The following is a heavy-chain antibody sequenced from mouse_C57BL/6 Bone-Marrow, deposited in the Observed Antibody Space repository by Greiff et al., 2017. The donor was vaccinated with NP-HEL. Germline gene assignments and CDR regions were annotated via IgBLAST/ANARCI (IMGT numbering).Heavy chain of an antibody. J-gene: IGHJ3*01. Sequence: VQLQQSGAELVRPGASVKLSCTASGFNIKDDYMHWVKQRPEQGLEWIGWIDPENGDTEYASKFQGKATITADTSSNTAYLQLSRLTSEDTAVYYCTLYSNSAWFAYWGQGTLVTVSA. CDR3: TLYSNSAWFAY. D-gene: IGHD2-5*01. CDR2: IDPENGDT. V-gene: IGHV14-4*01. CDR1: GFNIKDDY.